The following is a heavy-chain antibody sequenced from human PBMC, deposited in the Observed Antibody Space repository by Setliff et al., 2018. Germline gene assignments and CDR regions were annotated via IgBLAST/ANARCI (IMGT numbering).Heavy chain of an antibody. CDR3: AKYVKKFAHFDY. V-gene: IGHV3-23*01. CDR1: GFAFNNYP. D-gene: IGHD3-16*01. J-gene: IGHJ4*02. Sequence: PGGSLRLSCAASGFAFNNYPMGWVRQAPGKGLEWVSGISDDGGCTYYADSVKGRFTISRDNSKNTLYLQMSSLRAEDTAVYYCAKYVKKFAHFDYWGQGTLVTVSS. CDR2: ISDDGGCT.